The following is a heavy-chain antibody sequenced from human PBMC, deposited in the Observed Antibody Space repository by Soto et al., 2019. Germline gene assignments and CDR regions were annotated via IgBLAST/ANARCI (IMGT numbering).Heavy chain of an antibody. CDR3: ARDRPSYYDFWSGYYVPYYYYGMDV. CDR1: GFTFSSYS. CDR2: ISSSSSYI. J-gene: IGHJ6*02. V-gene: IGHV3-21*01. D-gene: IGHD3-3*01. Sequence: PGGSLRLSCAASGFTFSSYSMNWVRQAPGKGLEWVSSISSSSSYIYYADSVKGRFTISRDNAKNSLYLQMNSLRAEDTAVYYCARDRPSYYDFWSGYYVPYYYYGMDVWGQGTTVTGSS.